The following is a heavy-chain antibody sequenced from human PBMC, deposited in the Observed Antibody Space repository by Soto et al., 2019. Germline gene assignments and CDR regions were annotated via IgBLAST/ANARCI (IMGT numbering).Heavy chain of an antibody. CDR2: ISAYNGNT. CDR3: ARDNPLGYCSSTSCYAFDY. J-gene: IGHJ4*02. V-gene: IGHV1-18*01. D-gene: IGHD2-2*01. CDR1: GYTFTSYG. Sequence: ASVKVSCKASGYTFTSYGISWVRQAPGQGLEWMGWISAYNGNTNYAQKLQGRVTMTTDTSTSTAYMELRSLRSDDTAVYYYARDNPLGYCSSTSCYAFDYWGQGTLVTVSS.